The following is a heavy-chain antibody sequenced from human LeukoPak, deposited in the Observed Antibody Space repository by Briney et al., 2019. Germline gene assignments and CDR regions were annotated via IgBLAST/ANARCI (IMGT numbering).Heavy chain of an antibody. CDR2: ISSSGSTI. V-gene: IGHV3-48*03. CDR1: GFTFSSYE. Sequence: GGSLSLSCAASGFTFSSYEMNWVRQAPGKGLEWVSYISSSGSTIYYADSVKGRFTISRDNAKNSLYLQMNSLRAEDTAVYYCAREHSGYDFPGRDYYYMDVWGKGTTVTVSS. J-gene: IGHJ6*03. D-gene: IGHD5-12*01. CDR3: AREHSGYDFPGRDYYYMDV.